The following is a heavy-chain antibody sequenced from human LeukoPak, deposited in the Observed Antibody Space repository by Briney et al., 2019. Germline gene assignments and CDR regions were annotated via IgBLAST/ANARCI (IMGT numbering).Heavy chain of an antibody. V-gene: IGHV4-61*01. CDR2: IYYSGST. CDR1: GGSVSSGSYY. J-gene: IGHJ4*02. CDR3: ARVTRPQLWPGGTFGY. D-gene: IGHD5-18*01. Sequence: SETLSLTCTVSGGSVSSGSYYWSWIRQPPGKGLEWIGYIYYSGSTNYNPSLKSRVTISVDTSKNQFSLKLSSVTAADTAVYYCARVTRPQLWPGGTFGYWGQGTLVTVSS.